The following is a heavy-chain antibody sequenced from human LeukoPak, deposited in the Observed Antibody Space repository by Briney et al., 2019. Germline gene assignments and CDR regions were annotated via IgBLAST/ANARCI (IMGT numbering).Heavy chain of an antibody. CDR3: ARHNDILTGYYGLIDY. Sequence: SETLSLTCTVSGGSISSYYWSWIRQPPGKGLEWIGYIYYSGSTNYNTSLKSRVTISVDTSKNQFSLKLSSVTAADTAVYYCARHNDILTGYYGLIDYWGQGTLVTVSS. V-gene: IGHV4-59*08. J-gene: IGHJ4*02. D-gene: IGHD3-9*01. CDR1: GGSISSYY. CDR2: IYYSGST.